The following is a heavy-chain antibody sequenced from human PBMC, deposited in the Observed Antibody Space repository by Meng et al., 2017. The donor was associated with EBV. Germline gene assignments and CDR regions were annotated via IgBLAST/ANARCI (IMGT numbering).Heavy chain of an antibody. D-gene: IGHD3-10*01. CDR2: LIPMVGAP. Sequence: VGVKKAGSPVKGPCVTSGGPLKRDAVSWVRQAPGQGLEWMGGLIPMVGAPHYAQKFQGRVTIIADESTSTHSMELNSLRSEDTAMYYCASESGRGFTPDYWGQGTLVTVSS. CDR1: GGPLKRDA. CDR3: ASESGRGFTPDY. V-gene: IGHV1-69*01. J-gene: IGHJ4*02.